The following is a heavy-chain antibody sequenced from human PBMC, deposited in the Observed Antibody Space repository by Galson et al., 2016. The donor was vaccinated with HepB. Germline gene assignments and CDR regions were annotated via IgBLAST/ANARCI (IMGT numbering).Heavy chain of an antibody. V-gene: IGHV3-30-3*01. D-gene: IGHD6-19*01. J-gene: IGHJ3*02. CDR3: ASQTRKHGSGWYFAFDI. CDR1: GFTFSTCS. CDR2: ISYDGSNK. Sequence: SLRLSCAASGFTFSTCSMHWVRQAPGKGLEWVAVISYDGSNKYYADSVKGRFTISRDNSKNTLYLQMNRVRTEDTAVYYCASQTRKHGSGWYFAFDIWGRGTMVTVSS.